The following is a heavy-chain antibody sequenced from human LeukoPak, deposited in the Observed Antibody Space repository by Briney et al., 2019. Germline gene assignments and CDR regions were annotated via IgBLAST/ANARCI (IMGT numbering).Heavy chain of an antibody. CDR2: ITSDSSNI. CDR3: ARVFWETVNTGYYSDF. CDR1: EFVFSNHA. V-gene: IGHV3-21*01. Sequence: GGSLRLSCVASEFVFSNHAMIWVRQAPGKGLEWISSITSDSSNIFYANSVRGRFTISRDNANNALHLQMNSLRAEDTAVYYCARVFWETVNTGYYSDFWGPGTLVTVSS. J-gene: IGHJ4*02. D-gene: IGHD3-22*01.